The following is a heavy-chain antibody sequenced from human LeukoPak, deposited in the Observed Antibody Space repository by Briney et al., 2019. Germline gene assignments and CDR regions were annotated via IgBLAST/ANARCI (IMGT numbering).Heavy chain of an antibody. D-gene: IGHD3-22*01. CDR3: ARGYYDSSGYIDY. CDR1: GFTFSSYW. V-gene: IGHV3-74*01. CDR2: INTDGSST. J-gene: IGHJ4*02. Sequence: PGGSLRLSGAASGFTFSSYWMHWVRQAPGKGLVWVSRINTDGSSTSYADSVKGRFTISRDNAKNTLYLQMNSLRAEDTAVYYCARGYYDSSGYIDYWGQGTLVTVSS.